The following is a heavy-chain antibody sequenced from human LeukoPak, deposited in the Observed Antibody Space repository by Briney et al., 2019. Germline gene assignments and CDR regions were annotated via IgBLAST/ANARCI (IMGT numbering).Heavy chain of an antibody. J-gene: IGHJ5*02. CDR1: GYTFTSYA. Sequence: ASVKVSCKASGYTFTSYAMHWVRQAPGQRLEWMGWINAGNGNTKYLQKFQGRVTITRDTSASTAYMELSSLRSEDTAVYYCARDNGYCSGGSCYTRNWFDPWGQGTLVTVSS. D-gene: IGHD2-15*01. CDR2: INAGNGNT. CDR3: ARDNGYCSGGSCYTRNWFDP. V-gene: IGHV1-3*01.